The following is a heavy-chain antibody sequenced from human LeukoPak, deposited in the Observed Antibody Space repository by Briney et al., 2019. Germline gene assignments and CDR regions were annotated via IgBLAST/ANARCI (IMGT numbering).Heavy chain of an antibody. D-gene: IGHD5-18*01. CDR2: ISAYNGNT. CDR1: GYTFTTYN. V-gene: IGHV1-18*01. J-gene: IGHJ6*03. Sequence: ASVKVSCKASGYTFTTYNINWVRQAPGQGLEWMGWISAYNGNTNYAQKLQGRVTMTTDTSTSTAYMELRSLRSDDTAVYYCARGGGTANRLGGYYYYYMDVWGKGTTVTVSS. CDR3: ARGGGTANRLGGYYYYYMDV.